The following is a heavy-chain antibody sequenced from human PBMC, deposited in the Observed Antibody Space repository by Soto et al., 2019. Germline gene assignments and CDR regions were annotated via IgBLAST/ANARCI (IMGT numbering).Heavy chain of an antibody. CDR2: IWYDGSNK. CDR3: ATDIVLVPAAMDRYFDY. J-gene: IGHJ4*02. D-gene: IGHD2-2*01. Sequence: QVQLVESGGGVVQPGRSLRLSCAASGFTFSSYGMHWVRQAPGKGLEWVAVIWYDGSNKYYADSVKGRFTISRDNSKNTLYLQMNSLRAEDTAVYYCATDIVLVPAAMDRYFDYWGQGTLVTVSS. V-gene: IGHV3-33*01. CDR1: GFTFSSYG.